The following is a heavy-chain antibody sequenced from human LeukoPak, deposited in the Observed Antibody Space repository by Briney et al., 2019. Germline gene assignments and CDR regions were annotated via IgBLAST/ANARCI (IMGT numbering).Heavy chain of an antibody. CDR3: AKGMVRGVINPDAFDI. D-gene: IGHD3-10*01. J-gene: IGHJ3*02. V-gene: IGHV3-74*01. Sequence: PGGSLRLSCAASGFTFSNYWMHWVRQAPGKGLVWVSRINSDGSSTSYADSVKGRFTISRDNPKNTLYLQMNSLRAEDTAVYYCAKGMVRGVINPDAFDIWGQGTMVTVSS. CDR2: INSDGSST. CDR1: GFTFSNYW.